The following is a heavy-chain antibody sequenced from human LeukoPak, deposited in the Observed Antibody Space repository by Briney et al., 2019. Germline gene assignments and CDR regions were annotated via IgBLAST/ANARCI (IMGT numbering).Heavy chain of an antibody. J-gene: IGHJ4*02. CDR3: ARWATSFDL. CDR1: GFTFGNYW. Sequence: GGSLRLSCAASGFTFGNYWMSWVRQAPGKGLEWVANIKQDGSDKYYVDSVTGRFTISRDNAKNSLYLQMNSLRAEDTAVYYRARWATSFDLWGQGTLVTVSS. CDR2: IKQDGSDK. D-gene: IGHD6-6*01. V-gene: IGHV3-7*01.